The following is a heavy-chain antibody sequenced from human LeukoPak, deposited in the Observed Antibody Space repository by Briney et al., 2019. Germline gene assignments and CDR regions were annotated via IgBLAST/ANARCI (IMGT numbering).Heavy chain of an antibody. J-gene: IGHJ5*02. V-gene: IGHV1-2*04. CDR3: AREEEGSSGWSTHNWYDP. D-gene: IGHD6-19*01. Sequence: ASVKVSCKASGYTFTGYYMHWVRQAPGQGREWMGWINPNSGGTNYAQKFQGWVTMTRDTSISTAYMELSRLRSDDTAVYYCAREEEGSSGWSTHNWYDPWGQGTLVTVSS. CDR1: GYTFTGYY. CDR2: INPNSGGT.